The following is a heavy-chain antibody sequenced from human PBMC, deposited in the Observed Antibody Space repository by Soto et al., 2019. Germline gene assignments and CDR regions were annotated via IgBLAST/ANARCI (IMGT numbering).Heavy chain of an antibody. J-gene: IGHJ4*02. CDR1: GFTSNRVG. V-gene: IGHV3-48*02. CDR2: INSGSKGI. Sequence: GGSLRLSCAASGFTSNRVGMKWVRQAPGKGLKWVSYINSGSKGIYYADSVKGRFTISRDNAQNSLFLQMNSLRDEDTAGYYCARDPRQLVKTIDYWGQGTLVTVSS. D-gene: IGHD6-13*01. CDR3: ARDPRQLVKTIDY.